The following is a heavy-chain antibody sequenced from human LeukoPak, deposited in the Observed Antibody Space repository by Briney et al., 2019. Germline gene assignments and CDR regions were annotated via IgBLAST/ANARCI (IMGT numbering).Heavy chain of an antibody. CDR1: GFTFSSYG. CDR3: ARDSPGVIFDY. V-gene: IGHV3-33*01. D-gene: IGHD3-10*01. J-gene: IGHJ4*02. CDR2: IWYDGSNK. Sequence: PGGSLRLSCAASGFTFSSYGMHWVRQAPGKGLEWVAVIWYDGSNKYYADSVKGRFTISRDNSKNTLYLQMNSLRAEDTAVYYCARDSPGVIFDYWGQGTLVTVSS.